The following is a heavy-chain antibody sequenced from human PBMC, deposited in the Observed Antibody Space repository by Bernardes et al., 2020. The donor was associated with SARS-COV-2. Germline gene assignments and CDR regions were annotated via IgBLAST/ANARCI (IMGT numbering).Heavy chain of an antibody. CDR3: ARETIVVVPAAKPYYYGMDV. CDR1: GGSISSGGYY. J-gene: IGHJ6*02. Sequence: SETLSLTCTVSGGSISSGGYYWSWIRQHPGKGLEWIGYIYYSGSTYYNPSLKSRVTISVDTSKNQFSLKLSSVTAADTAVYYCARETIVVVPAAKPYYYGMDVWGQGTTVTVSS. D-gene: IGHD2-2*01. CDR2: IYYSGST. V-gene: IGHV4-31*03.